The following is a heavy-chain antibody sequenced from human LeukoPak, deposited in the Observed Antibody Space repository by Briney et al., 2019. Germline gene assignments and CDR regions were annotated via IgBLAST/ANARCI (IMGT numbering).Heavy chain of an antibody. D-gene: IGHD6-19*01. CDR1: GFTFSSYA. CDR2: ISGSGNTT. CDR3: AKGGLAGAGPPGSYVDC. J-gene: IGHJ4*02. Sequence: GGSLRLSCAASGFTFSSYAINWVRQAPGKGLEWISGISGSGNTTDYADSVRGRFTIFRDNSKNTLYLKMNSLRAEDTAVYYCAKGGLAGAGPPGSYVDCWGQGRLVTVSS. V-gene: IGHV3-23*01.